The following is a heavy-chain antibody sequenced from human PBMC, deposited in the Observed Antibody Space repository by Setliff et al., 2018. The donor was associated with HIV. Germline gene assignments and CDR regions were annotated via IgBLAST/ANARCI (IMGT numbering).Heavy chain of an antibody. CDR2: VIPMYNTE. J-gene: IGHJ5*02. CDR3: ARGNIGDSGSSFGNWFDP. V-gene: IGHV1-69*05. D-gene: IGHD1-26*01. Sequence: ASVKVSCKASGGTFTTITWVRQAPGQGLEWMGGVIPMYNTETYAQKFRDRITITTDESTSTSYMELRSLRSEDTAIYYCARGNIGDSGSSFGNWFDPWGQGTLVTVSS. CDR1: GGTFTT.